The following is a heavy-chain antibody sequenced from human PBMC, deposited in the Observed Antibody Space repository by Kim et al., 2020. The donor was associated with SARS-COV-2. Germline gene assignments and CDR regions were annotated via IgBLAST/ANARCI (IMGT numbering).Heavy chain of an antibody. D-gene: IGHD3-10*01. CDR3: AKASKVGIFRGDHFDY. CDR2: IWYDGSNK. V-gene: IGHV3-33*06. J-gene: IGHJ4*02. CDR1: GFTFSSYG. Sequence: GGSLRLSCAASGFTFSSYGMHWVRQAPGKGLEWVAVIWYDGSNKYYADSVKGRFTISRDNSKNTLYLQMNSLRAEDTAVYYCAKASKVGIFRGDHFDYWGQGTLVTVSS.